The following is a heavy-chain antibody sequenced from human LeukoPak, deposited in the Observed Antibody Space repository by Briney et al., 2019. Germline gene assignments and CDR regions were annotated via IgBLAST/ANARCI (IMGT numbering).Heavy chain of an antibody. J-gene: IGHJ5*02. CDR1: GYTFTNYY. V-gene: IGHV1-2*02. D-gene: IGHD3-3*01. CDR2: INPNSGGT. CDR3: GRDPDLGGGGKGWFDP. Sequence: ASVKVSCKASGYTFTNYYLHWVRQAPGQGLEWMGWINPNSGGTHYAQNFQGRVLMTRDTSISTAYMELSRLRSDDTAVYYCGRDPDLGGGGKGWFDPWGQGTLVTVSS.